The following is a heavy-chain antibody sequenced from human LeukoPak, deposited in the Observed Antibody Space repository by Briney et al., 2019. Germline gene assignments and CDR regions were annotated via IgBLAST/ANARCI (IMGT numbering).Heavy chain of an antibody. CDR1: GFTFSSYS. J-gene: IGHJ4*02. V-gene: IGHV3-48*02. Sequence: QSGGSLRLSCAASGFTFSSYSMNWVRQAPGKGLEWVSCISSSSSTIYYADSVKGRFTISRDNAKNSLYLQMNSLRDEDTAVYYCAGEGITGTTFYFDYWGQGTLVTVSS. CDR3: AGEGITGTTFYFDY. CDR2: ISSSSSTI. D-gene: IGHD1-20*01.